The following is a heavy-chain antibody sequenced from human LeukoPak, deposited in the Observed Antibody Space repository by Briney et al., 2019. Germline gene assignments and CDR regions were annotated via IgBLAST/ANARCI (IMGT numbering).Heavy chain of an antibody. CDR1: GFTFSSYA. CDR2: ISGSGGST. CDR3: AKAYNWNHYYGMDV. Sequence: GGSLRLSCAASGFTFSSYAMSWVRQAPGKGLKWVSAISGSGGSTYYADSVKGRFTISRDNSKNTLYLQMNSLRAEDTAVYYCAKAYNWNHYYGMDVWGQGTTVTVSS. J-gene: IGHJ6*02. V-gene: IGHV3-23*01. D-gene: IGHD1-1*01.